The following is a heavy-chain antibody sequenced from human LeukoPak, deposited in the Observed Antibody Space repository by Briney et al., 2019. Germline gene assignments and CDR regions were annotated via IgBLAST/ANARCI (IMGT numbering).Heavy chain of an antibody. J-gene: IGHJ4*02. CDR2: INHSGST. CDR1: GGSFSGYY. CDR3: ARGRGVRGTCYFDY. Sequence: SETLSLTCAVYGGSFSGYYWSWIRQPPGKGLEWIGEINHSGSTNYNPSLKSRVTISVDTSKNQFPLKLSSVTAADTAVYYCARGRGVRGTCYFDYWGQGTLVTVSS. D-gene: IGHD3-10*01. V-gene: IGHV4-34*01.